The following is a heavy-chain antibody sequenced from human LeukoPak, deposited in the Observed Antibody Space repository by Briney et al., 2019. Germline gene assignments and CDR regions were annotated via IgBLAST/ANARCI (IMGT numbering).Heavy chain of an antibody. CDR2: IYHSGST. D-gene: IGHD1-14*01. Sequence: PSETLSLTCTVSGYSISSGHYWGWIRQPPGKGLEWIGSIYHSGSTYYNPSLKSRVTISVDTSKNQFSLKLSSVTAADTAVYYCARRTGLYFDLWGRGTLVTVSS. CDR1: GYSISSGHY. CDR3: ARRTGLYFDL. V-gene: IGHV4-38-2*02. J-gene: IGHJ2*01.